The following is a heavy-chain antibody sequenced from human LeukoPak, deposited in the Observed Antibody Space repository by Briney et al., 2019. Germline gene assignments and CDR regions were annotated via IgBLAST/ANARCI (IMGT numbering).Heavy chain of an antibody. CDR2: ISGRGGST. Sequence: GGSMSLSSAVSAFPLRNYAMTCVRPAARNGLEWVSGISGRGGSTFYADSVEGRLIISRHNSKNTLYLQMNSWRPEDTAVYYCAKVPGYIYAAGFDYWGQETLVTVSS. CDR3: AKVPGYIYAAGFDY. V-gene: IGHV3-23*01. CDR1: AFPLRNYA. J-gene: IGHJ4*02. D-gene: IGHD5-18*01.